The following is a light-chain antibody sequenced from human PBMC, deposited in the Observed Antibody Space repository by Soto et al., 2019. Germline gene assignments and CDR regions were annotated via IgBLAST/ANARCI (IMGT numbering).Light chain of an antibody. CDR1: SSDVGGYNY. V-gene: IGLV2-11*01. CDR2: DVS. CDR3: CSYAGSYTVV. Sequence: QSALTQPRSVSGSPGQSVTISCTGTSSDVGGYNYVSWYQQHPVKAPKLMMYDVSKRHSGVPDRFSGSKSGNTASLTISGLKAEDAADYYCCSYAGSYTVVFGGGTTLTV. J-gene: IGLJ3*02.